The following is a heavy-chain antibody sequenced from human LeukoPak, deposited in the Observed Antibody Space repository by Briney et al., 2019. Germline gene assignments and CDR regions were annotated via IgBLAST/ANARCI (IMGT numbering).Heavy chain of an antibody. CDR3: ARARDGYNYEGNYFDY. Sequence: PSETLSLTCTVSGGSISSYYWSWIRQPPGKGLEWIGYIYYSGSTNYNPSLKSRVTISVDTSKNQFSLKLSSVTAADTAVYYCARARDGYNYEGNYFDYWGQGTLVTVSS. CDR2: IYYSGST. CDR1: GGSISSYY. J-gene: IGHJ4*02. D-gene: IGHD5-24*01. V-gene: IGHV4-59*01.